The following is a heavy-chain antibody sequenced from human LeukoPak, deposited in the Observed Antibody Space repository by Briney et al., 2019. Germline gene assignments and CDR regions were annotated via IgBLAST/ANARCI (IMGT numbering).Heavy chain of an antibody. CDR3: AKDRGAVAGRPPYYFDY. Sequence: GGSLRLSCAASGFTFSSYGMSWVRQAPGKGLEWVSAIKGSGDNTYYADSVKGRFTISRDNSKNTLYLQMNSLRAEDTAVYYCAKDRGAVAGRPPYYFDYWGQGTLVTVSS. D-gene: IGHD6-19*01. J-gene: IGHJ4*02. CDR1: GFTFSSYG. CDR2: IKGSGDNT. V-gene: IGHV3-23*01.